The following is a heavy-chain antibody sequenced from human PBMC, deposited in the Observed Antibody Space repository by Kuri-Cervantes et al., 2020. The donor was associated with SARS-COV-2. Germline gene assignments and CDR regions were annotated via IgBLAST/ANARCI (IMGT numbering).Heavy chain of an antibody. J-gene: IGHJ4*02. CDR3: ARGYDSSGYWPPYYFDY. CDR2: LIPILGLP. Sequence: SVKVSCKASGGSFNKYSIGWVRQAPGQGLEWMGGLIPILGLPNYAQRFQGRVTITRDTSASTAYMELSSLRSEDTAVYYCARGYDSSGYWPPYYFDYWGQGTLVTVSS. CDR1: GGSFNKYS. V-gene: IGHV1-69*10. D-gene: IGHD3-22*01.